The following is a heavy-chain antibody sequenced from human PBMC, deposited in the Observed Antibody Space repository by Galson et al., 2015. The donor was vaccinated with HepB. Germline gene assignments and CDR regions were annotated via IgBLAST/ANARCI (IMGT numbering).Heavy chain of an antibody. CDR1: GGTFSSYA. D-gene: IGHD1-20*01. J-gene: IGHJ6*03. V-gene: IGHV1-69*13. CDR3: ARGPSITGTGYYYYYYMDV. CDR2: IIPTFGTA. Sequence: SVKVSCKASGGTFSSYAISWVRQAPGQGLEWMGGIIPTFGTANYAQKFQGRVTITADESTSTAYMELSSLRSEDTAVYYCARGPSITGTGYYYYYYMDVWGKGTTVTVSS.